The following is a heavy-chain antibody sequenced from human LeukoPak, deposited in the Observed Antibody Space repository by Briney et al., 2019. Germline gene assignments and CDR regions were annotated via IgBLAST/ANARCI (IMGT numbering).Heavy chain of an antibody. CDR2: INTNTGNP. D-gene: IGHD1-26*01. CDR1: GCTFTGYY. Sequence: ASVKVSCKASGCTFTGYYMHWVRQARGQGLDWMGWINTNTGNPTYAQGFTGRSVFSLETSVSTSYLQITSLKAEDTAVYYCARGRGSSARLGYFYYYIDVWGQGTTVTVSS. V-gene: IGHV7-4-1*02. J-gene: IGHJ6*02. CDR3: ARGRGSSARLGYFYYYIDV.